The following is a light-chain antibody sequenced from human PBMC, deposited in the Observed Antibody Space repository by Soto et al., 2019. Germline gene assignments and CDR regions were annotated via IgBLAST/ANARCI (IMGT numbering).Light chain of an antibody. CDR2: EVS. J-gene: IGLJ1*01. Sequence: QSVLTQPASVSGSPGQSITISCTGTNNDVGGYNYVSWYQHHPGKAPKLIIYEVSNRPSGVSSRFSGSKSGNTASLTISGLQADDEADYYCSSYAGSSNVFGTGTKVTVL. V-gene: IGLV2-14*01. CDR1: NNDVGGYNY. CDR3: SSYAGSSNV.